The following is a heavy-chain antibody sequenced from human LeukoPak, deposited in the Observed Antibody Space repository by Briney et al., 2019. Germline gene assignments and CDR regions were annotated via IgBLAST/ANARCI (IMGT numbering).Heavy chain of an antibody. D-gene: IGHD6-19*01. J-gene: IGHJ5*02. CDR3: GKDGGQYSSGPEFDP. CDR1: GIVFSNTA. CDR2: ISGGGERT. V-gene: IGHV3-23*01. Sequence: GGSLRLSCAASGIVFSNTAMNWARQSPGRGLEWVSAISGGGERTFYADSVNVRFTISRDNSKNMVYLQMNSLRADDTAIYYCGKDGGQYSSGPEFDPRGQGALVTVSS.